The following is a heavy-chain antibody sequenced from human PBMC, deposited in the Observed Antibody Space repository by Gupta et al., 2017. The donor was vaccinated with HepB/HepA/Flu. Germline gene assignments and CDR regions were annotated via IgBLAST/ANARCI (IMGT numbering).Heavy chain of an antibody. CDR3: ARDGYSYGYHYFDY. CDR2: ISSNGGST. V-gene: IGHV3-64*01. J-gene: IGHJ4*02. CDR1: GFPFSSYA. Sequence: EVQLVESGGGLVQPGGSLRLSCAASGFPFSSYAMHCVRQAPGKGLEYVSAISSNGGSTYYANSVKGRFTISRDNSKNTLYLQMGSLRAEDMAVYYCARDGYSYGYHYFDYWGQGTLVTVSS. D-gene: IGHD5-18*01.